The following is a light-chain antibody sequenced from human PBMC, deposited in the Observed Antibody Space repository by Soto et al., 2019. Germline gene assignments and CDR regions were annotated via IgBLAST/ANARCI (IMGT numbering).Light chain of an antibody. Sequence: DIVMTQSPVSLSVTPGEPASISCRSSQSLLYSNGNNYLDWYLQKPGQSPQLLIYLASSRASGVPDRFSGSGSGTDFTLKISRVEAEDVGVYYCMQPLQTPYTIGQGTKLEIK. V-gene: IGKV2-28*01. CDR3: MQPLQTPYT. J-gene: IGKJ2*01. CDR2: LAS. CDR1: QSLLYSNGNNY.